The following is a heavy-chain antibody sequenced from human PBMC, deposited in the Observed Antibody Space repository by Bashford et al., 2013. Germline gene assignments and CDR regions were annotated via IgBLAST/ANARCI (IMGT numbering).Heavy chain of an antibody. CDR1: GYTFTSYG. D-gene: IGHD3-16*01. J-gene: IGHJ6*02. Sequence: ASVKVSCKASGYTFTSYGISWVRQAPGQGLEWMGWISGYNGNTNYAQKLQGRVTMTTDTSTSTAYMELRSLRSDDTAVYYCARLWVGGRYYYYGMDVWGQGTTVTVSS. V-gene: IGHV1-18*04. CDR3: ARLWVGGRYYYYGMDV. CDR2: ISGYNGNT.